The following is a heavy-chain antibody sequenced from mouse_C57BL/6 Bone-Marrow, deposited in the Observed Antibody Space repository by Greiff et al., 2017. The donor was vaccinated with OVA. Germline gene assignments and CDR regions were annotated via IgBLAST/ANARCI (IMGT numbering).Heavy chain of an antibody. CDR2: IYPRSGNT. CDR3: ARALHYYGSSSFAY. V-gene: IGHV1-81*01. J-gene: IGHJ3*01. D-gene: IGHD1-1*01. Sequence: QVQLKESGAELARPGASVKLSCKASGYTFTSYGISWVKQRTGQGLEWIGEIYPRSGNTYYNEKFKGKATLTADKSSSTAYMELRSLTSEDSAVYFCARALHYYGSSSFAYWGQGTLVTVSA. CDR1: GYTFTSYG.